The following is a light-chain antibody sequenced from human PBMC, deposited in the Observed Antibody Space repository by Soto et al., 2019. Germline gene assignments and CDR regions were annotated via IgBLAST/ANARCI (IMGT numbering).Light chain of an antibody. CDR3: QQYDSSPKT. CDR2: GAS. Sequence: EIVLTQSPGTLSLSPGGRATPSCRASQSVSSSYLAWYQQKPGQAPRLLIYGASSRATGIPDRFSGSGSGTDFTLTISRLEPEDFAVYYCQQYDSSPKTFGQGTKVDIK. J-gene: IGKJ1*01. V-gene: IGKV3-20*01. CDR1: QSVSSSY.